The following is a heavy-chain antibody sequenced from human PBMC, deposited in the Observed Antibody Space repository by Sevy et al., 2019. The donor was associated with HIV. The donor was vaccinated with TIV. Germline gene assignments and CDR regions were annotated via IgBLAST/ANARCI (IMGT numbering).Heavy chain of an antibody. D-gene: IGHD1-26*01. Sequence: GGSLRLSCAASGFTFNNYAMSWVRQAPGKGLEYVSLISGNGGSTYYADSVKGRFTISRDNFKKTLYLQMSSLRAEDTAVYYCVTRGGLVGATDFDYWGQGTRVTVSS. J-gene: IGHJ4*02. CDR2: ISGNGGST. CDR1: GFTFNNYA. CDR3: VTRGGLVGATDFDY. V-gene: IGHV3-64D*06.